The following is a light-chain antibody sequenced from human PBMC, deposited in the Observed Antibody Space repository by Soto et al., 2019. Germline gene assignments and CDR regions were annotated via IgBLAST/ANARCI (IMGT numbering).Light chain of an antibody. CDR3: QQYYTDSYT. J-gene: IGKJ2*01. V-gene: IGKV1-5*03. CDR1: QSISSW. Sequence: DIQMTQSPSTLSASVGDRVTITCRASQSISSWLAWYQQKPGKAPKLLIYKASSLESGVPSRFSGSGSGTEFTLTISSLQPDGSVTYYCQQYYTDSYTIGQGTNLELK. CDR2: KAS.